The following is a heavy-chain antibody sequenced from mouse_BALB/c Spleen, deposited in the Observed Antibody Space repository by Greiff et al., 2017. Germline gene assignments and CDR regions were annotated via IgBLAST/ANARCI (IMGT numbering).Heavy chain of an antibody. J-gene: IGHJ1*01. Sequence: EVQLQQSGAELVKPGASVKLSCTASGFNIKDSYMHWVKQKPEQGLEWIGRIDPANGNTKYDPKFQGKATITADTSSNTAYLKLSSLTSEDTAVYYCARAGTWYFDVWGAGTTVTVSS. V-gene: IGHV14-3*02. CDR2: IDPANGNT. D-gene: IGHD4-1*01. CDR3: ARAGTWYFDV. CDR1: GFNIKDSY.